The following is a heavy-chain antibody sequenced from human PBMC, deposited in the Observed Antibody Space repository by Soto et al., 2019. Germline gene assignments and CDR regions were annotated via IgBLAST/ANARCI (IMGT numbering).Heavy chain of an antibody. CDR1: GFRFSDHI. Sequence: VQLVESGGGLVSPGGSLTLSCVGSGFRFSDHIMHWVRRAPGTGLQWLSYISSSGDTTHYADSVRGRFTVSRDNAKNTVFLRMDSLRDDDTAMYYCARLPKGSLVTAWGQGTLVTVSS. CDR2: ISSSGDTT. D-gene: IGHD2-21*02. J-gene: IGHJ4*02. CDR3: ARLPKGSLVTA. V-gene: IGHV3-48*02.